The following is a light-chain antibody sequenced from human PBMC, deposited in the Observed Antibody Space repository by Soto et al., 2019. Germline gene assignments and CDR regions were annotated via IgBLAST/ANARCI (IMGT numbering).Light chain of an antibody. CDR2: DAS. CDR1: QSVSSH. CDR3: QQRTTWPLT. V-gene: IGKV3-11*01. J-gene: IGKJ4*01. Sequence: EIVLTQSPATLSLSPGERATLSCRASQSVSSHLAWYQQKPGQAPRLLIYDASTRATGIPARFSGSASGTDFTLTISSLEPEDFAVYYCQQRTTWPLTFGGGTKVEIK.